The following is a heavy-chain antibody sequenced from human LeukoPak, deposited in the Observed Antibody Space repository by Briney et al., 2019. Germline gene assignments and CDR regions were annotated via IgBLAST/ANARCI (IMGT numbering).Heavy chain of an antibody. D-gene: IGHD4-23*01. CDR3: ARDKSTRVTPISYAFDV. V-gene: IGHV1-18*01. CDR2: ISAYNGNT. J-gene: IGHJ3*01. Sequence: ASVKVSCKASGYTFTSYGISWVRQAPGQGLEWMGWISAYNGNTNYAQKLQGRVTMTTDTSTSTAYMELRSLRSEDTAVYYCARDKSTRVTPISYAFDVWGQGTMVTVSS. CDR1: GYTFTSYG.